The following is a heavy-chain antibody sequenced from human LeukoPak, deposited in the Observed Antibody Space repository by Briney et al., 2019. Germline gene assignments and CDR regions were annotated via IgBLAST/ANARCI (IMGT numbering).Heavy chain of an antibody. J-gene: IGHJ4*02. CDR1: GFTVSNNY. V-gene: IGHV3-7*01. CDR2: IKQDGSEK. Sequence: GGSLRLSCAASGFTVSNNYMSWVRRAPGKGLEWVANIKQDGSEKYYVDSVKGRFTISRDNAKNSLYLQMNSLRAEDTAVYYCARDPGTLVGATIMFDYWGQGTLVTVSS. D-gene: IGHD1-26*01. CDR3: ARDPGTLVGATIMFDY.